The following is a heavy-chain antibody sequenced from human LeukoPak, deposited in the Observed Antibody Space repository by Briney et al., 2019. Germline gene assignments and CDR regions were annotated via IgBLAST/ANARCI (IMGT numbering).Heavy chain of an antibody. CDR2: TYYRSKLNN. CDR1: GDTFSSNIAA. J-gene: IGHJ4*02. CDR3: ARDLCSGGSCYWRFDY. Sequence: SQTLSLTCALSGDTFSSNIAAWNWIRQSPARGLEWLGRTYYRSKLNNDYAVSVKSRISINPDTSKNQFSLQLNSVTPEDTAVYYCARDLCSGGSCYWRFDYWGQGTLVTVPS. V-gene: IGHV6-1*01. D-gene: IGHD2-15*01.